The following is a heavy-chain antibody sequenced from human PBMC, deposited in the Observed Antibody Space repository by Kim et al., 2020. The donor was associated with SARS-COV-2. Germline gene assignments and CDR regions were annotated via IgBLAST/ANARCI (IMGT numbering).Heavy chain of an antibody. D-gene: IGHD3-22*01. CDR2: INHSGST. J-gene: IGHJ5*02. CDR3: ARALKNHYYDSTNWFDP. Sequence: SETLSLTCAVYGGSFSGYYWSWIRQPPGKGLEWIGEINHSGSTNYNPSLKSRVTISVDTSKNQFSLKLSSVTAADTAVYYCARALKNHYYDSTNWFDPWGQGTLVTVSS. V-gene: IGHV4-34*01. CDR1: GGSFSGYY.